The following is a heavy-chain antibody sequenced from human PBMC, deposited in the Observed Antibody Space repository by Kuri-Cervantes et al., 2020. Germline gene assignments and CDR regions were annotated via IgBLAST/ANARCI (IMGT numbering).Heavy chain of an antibody. CDR3: AREGSSGWDLDY. CDR1: GFTFSSCD. J-gene: IGHJ4*02. Sequence: GGSLRLSCAASGFTFSSCDMHWVRQATGKGLEWVSAIGTAGDTYYPGSVKGRFTISRENAKNSLYLQMNSLRAGDTAVYYCAREGSSGWDLDYWGQGTLVTVSS. V-gene: IGHV3-13*01. CDR2: IGTAGDT. D-gene: IGHD6-19*01.